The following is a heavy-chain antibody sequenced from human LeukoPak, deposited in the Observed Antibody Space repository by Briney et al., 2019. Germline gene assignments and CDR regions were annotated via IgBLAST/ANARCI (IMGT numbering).Heavy chain of an antibody. V-gene: IGHV3-48*03. J-gene: IGHJ3*02. CDR2: ISGSGTVT. D-gene: IGHD3-22*01. Sequence: GGSLRLSCAASGFTFSSYEMNWVRQAPGKGLEWISYISGSGTVTHYADSVEGRFTISRDNTKNSLYLQMNSLRGEDTAVYYCARESTGYDSSGYWGGGSAFDIWGQGTMVTVSS. CDR3: ARESTGYDSSGYWGGGSAFDI. CDR1: GFTFSSYE.